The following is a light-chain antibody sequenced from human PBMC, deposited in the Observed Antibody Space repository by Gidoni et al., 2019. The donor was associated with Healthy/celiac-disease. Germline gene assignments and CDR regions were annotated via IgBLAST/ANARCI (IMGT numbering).Light chain of an antibody. J-gene: IGKJ1*01. V-gene: IGKV3-15*01. CDR2: GAS. Sequence: EIVMTQSPATLSVSPGERATLSCRASQSVSSNLAWYQQKPGQAPRLLIYGASSGSGTEFTLTISSLQSEDFAFYYCQQYNNWPRTFGQGTKVEIK. CDR3: QQYNNWPRT. CDR1: QSVSSN.